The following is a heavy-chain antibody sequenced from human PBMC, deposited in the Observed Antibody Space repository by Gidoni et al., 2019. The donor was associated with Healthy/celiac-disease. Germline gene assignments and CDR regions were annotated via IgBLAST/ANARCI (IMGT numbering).Heavy chain of an antibody. CDR1: GFTFGDYA. CDR2: SRSKAYGGTT. V-gene: IGHV3-49*04. CDR3: TRIGVTIFPPFDY. J-gene: IGHJ4*02. D-gene: IGHD3-3*01. Sequence: EVQLVESGGGLVQPGRSLRLSWPASGFTFGDYAMSWVRQAPGKGLEWVGFSRSKAYGGTTEYAASVKGRFTISRDDSKSIAYLQMNSLKTEDTAVYYCTRIGVTIFPPFDYWGQGTLVTVSS.